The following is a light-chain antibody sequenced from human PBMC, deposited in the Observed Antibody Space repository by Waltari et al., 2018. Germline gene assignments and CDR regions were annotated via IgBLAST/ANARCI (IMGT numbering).Light chain of an antibody. V-gene: IGLV3-19*01. J-gene: IGLJ2*01. CDR2: GKN. CDR1: SLRSYY. CDR3: NSRDSSGNHVV. Sequence: SSELTQDPAVSVALGQTVRITCQGESLRSYYASWYQQKPGHAPVLVIYGKNNRPSGIPDRFSGSSSGNTASLTITGAQAEDEADYYCNSRDSSGNHVVFGGGTKLTVL.